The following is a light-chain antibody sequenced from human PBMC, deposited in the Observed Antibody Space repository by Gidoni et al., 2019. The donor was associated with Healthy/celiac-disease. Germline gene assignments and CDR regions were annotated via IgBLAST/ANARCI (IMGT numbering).Light chain of an antibody. CDR3: QSYDSSLSGVV. V-gene: IGLV1-40*01. CDR2: GNS. CDR1: SSHIVAGYD. Sequence: QSVLTPPPSVSGAPGQRVTISCTGSSSHIVAGYDVHWSHQLPGTAPKLLLYGNSNRPSGVHDRFSGSKSGTSASLSITGLQAEEEAEYYCQSYDSSLSGVVFGGGTKLTVL. J-gene: IGLJ2*01.